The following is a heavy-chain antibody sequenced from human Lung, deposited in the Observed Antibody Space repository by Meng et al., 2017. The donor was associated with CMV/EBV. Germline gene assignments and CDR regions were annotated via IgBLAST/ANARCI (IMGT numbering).Heavy chain of an antibody. Sequence: ASVXVSXXASGYAFGAYYIHWVRRAPGQGLEWMGLINPNDGTARYAQKFNGGVTMTRDTSTSTVYMELSSLRSDDTAVYYCGRDDCSGGSCHQFDYWGQGTXVTVSS. J-gene: IGHJ4*02. D-gene: IGHD2-15*01. V-gene: IGHV1-46*01. CDR3: GRDDCSGGSCHQFDY. CDR1: GYAFGAYY. CDR2: INPNDGTA.